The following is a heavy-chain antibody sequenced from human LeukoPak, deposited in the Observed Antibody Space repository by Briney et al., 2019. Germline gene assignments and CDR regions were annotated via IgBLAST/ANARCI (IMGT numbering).Heavy chain of an antibody. CDR3: ARGGYCSGGSCCLPLR. D-gene: IGHD2-15*01. CDR1: GGSISSGGYS. J-gene: IGHJ4*02. Sequence: SQTLSLTCAVSGGSISSGGYSWSWIRQPPGKGLEWIGYIYHSGSTYYNPSLKSRVTISVDRSKNQFSLKLSSVTAADTAVYYCARGGYCSGGSCCLPLRWGQGTLVTVSS. V-gene: IGHV4-30-2*01. CDR2: IYHSGST.